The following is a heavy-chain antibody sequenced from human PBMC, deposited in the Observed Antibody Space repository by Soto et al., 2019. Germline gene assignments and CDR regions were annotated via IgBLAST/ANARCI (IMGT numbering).Heavy chain of an antibody. J-gene: IGHJ4*02. CDR3: ARNYYYDSSGYQY. CDR2: IYPSDSYT. CDR1: VYSFTSYL. Sequence: PXESLKTSCEGSVYSFTSYLLSWVRQMPGKGLEWMGSIYPSDSYTNYSPSFQGHVTISADKSISTAYLQWSSLKASDTAMYYCARNYYYDSSGYQYWGQGTLVTVSS. V-gene: IGHV5-10-1*01. D-gene: IGHD3-22*01.